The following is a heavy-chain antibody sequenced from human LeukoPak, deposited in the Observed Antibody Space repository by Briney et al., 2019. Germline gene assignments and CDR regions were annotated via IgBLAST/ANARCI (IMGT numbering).Heavy chain of an antibody. V-gene: IGHV3-72*01. J-gene: IGHJ4*02. CDR2: TRNKANSYTT. Sequence: PGGSLRLSCAASGFTFSDHYMDWVRQAPGKGLEWVCRTRNKANSYTTEYAASVKGRFTISRDDSKNSLYLQMNSLKTEDTAVYYCAREGYDFWSGYYGIDYWGQGTLVTVSS. CDR3: AREGYDFWSGYYGIDY. D-gene: IGHD3-3*01. CDR1: GFTFSDHY.